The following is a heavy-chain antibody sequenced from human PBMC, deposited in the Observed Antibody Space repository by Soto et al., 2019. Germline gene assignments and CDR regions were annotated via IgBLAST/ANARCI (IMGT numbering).Heavy chain of an antibody. CDR1: GFTFSSYA. CDR3: AKYSGFGLFYYYMDV. D-gene: IGHD3-3*01. V-gene: IGHV3-23*01. Sequence: PGGSLRLSCAASGFTFSSYAMSWVRQAPGKGLEWVSTISGNGGNTYYGDSVKGRFTISRDNAKNTLYLQMNSLRAEDTAVYYCAKYSGFGLFYYYMDVWGMGTTVTVSS. CDR2: ISGNGGNT. J-gene: IGHJ6*03.